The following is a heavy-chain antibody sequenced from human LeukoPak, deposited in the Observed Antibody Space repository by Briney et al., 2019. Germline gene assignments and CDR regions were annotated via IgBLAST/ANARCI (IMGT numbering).Heavy chain of an antibody. J-gene: IGHJ1*01. Sequence: GGSLRLSCAASGFTFSSYWMSWVRQAPGKGLEWVANIKQDGSEKYYMDSVKGRFTISRDNAKNSLYLQMNSLRAEDTAVYYCARDPLMISHTGPAWVFQHWGQGTLVTVSS. CDR1: GFTFSSYW. D-gene: IGHD3-16*01. V-gene: IGHV3-7*01. CDR3: ARDPLMISHTGPAWVFQH. CDR2: IKQDGSEK.